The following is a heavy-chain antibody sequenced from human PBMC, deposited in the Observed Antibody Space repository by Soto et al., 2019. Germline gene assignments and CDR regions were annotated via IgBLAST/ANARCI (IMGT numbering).Heavy chain of an antibody. D-gene: IGHD2-15*01. V-gene: IGHV1-69*12. Sequence: QVQLVQSGAEVKKPGSSVKVSCKASGGAFSDYAFSWVRQAPGQGLEWLGGIMPIFRAPDYAQKFQGRVTITAXDXXXTXYMEMNSLRSEDTAVYYCASWLKGPDIGNYYYGMDVWGQGTTVTVS. CDR2: IMPIFRAP. CDR1: GGAFSDYA. CDR3: ASWLKGPDIGNYYYGMDV. J-gene: IGHJ6*02.